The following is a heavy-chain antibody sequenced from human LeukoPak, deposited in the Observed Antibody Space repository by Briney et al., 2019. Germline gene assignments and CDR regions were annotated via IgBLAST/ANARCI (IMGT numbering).Heavy chain of an antibody. CDR3: VRRHDY. CDR2: IYASGGA. Sequence: QSGGSLRLSCVASGFDVSDNFMIWVRQAPGQGLEWISIIYASGGAYHAESVKGRFSAFRDTSKNTIFLQMNNLGAGDTAMYYCVRRHDYWGQGTLVTVSS. J-gene: IGHJ4*02. V-gene: IGHV3-53*01. CDR1: GFDVSDNF.